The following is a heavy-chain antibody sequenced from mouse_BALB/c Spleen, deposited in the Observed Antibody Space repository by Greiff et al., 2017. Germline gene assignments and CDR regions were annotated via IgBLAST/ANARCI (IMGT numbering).Heavy chain of an antibody. V-gene: IGHV5-4*02. J-gene: IGHJ3*01. CDR1: GFTFSDYY. CDR3: ARDEGTWFAY. CDR2: ISDGGSYT. Sequence: EVKLVESGGGLVKPGGSLKLSCAASGFTFSDYYMYWVRQTPEKRLEWVATISDGGSYTYYPDSVKGRFTISRDNAKNNLYLQMSSLKSEDTAMYYCARDEGTWFAYWGQGTLVTV.